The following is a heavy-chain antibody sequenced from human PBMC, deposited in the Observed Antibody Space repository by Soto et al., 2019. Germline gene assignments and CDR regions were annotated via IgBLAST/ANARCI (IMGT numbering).Heavy chain of an antibody. CDR1: GLAFSGHW. V-gene: IGHV3-7*01. J-gene: IGHJ4*02. Sequence: EVQLVESGGGLVQSGESLTLSCVASGLAFSGHWMSWVRQAPGKGLEWVNNISTDGGVQHYLDSVKGRFTVSRDNAKNSLYLQMNSLRAEDTAVYYCASLLGTVTTFYNWGQGTLVTVSS. D-gene: IGHD1-7*01. CDR3: ASLLGTVTTFYN. CDR2: ISTDGGVQ.